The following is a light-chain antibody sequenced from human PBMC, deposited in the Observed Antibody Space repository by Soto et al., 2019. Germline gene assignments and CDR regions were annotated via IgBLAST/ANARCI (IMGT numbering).Light chain of an antibody. CDR3: SSYTSGSTGV. Sequence: QSALTQPASVSGSPGQSITSSCTGTSSDVGAYNYVSWYQQHPGKAPKLMIYEVSNRPSGVSNRFSGSKSGNTASLTISGLQAEDEGDYYCSSYTSGSTGVFGGGTKLTVL. CDR1: SSDVGAYNY. CDR2: EVS. V-gene: IGLV2-14*01. J-gene: IGLJ3*02.